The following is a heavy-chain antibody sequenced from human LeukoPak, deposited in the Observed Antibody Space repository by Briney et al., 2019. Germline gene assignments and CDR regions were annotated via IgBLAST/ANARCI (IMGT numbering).Heavy chain of an antibody. J-gene: IGHJ4*02. CDR3: AKIQALEDYFDY. CDR2: ISGDGGST. CDR1: GFTFGDYA. V-gene: IGHV3-43*02. Sequence: GGSLRLSCAASGFTFGDYAMHWVRQAPGKGLEWVSLISGDGGSTYYADSVKGRFTISRDNSKNSLYLQMNSLRTEDTALYYCAKIQALEDYFDYWGQGTLVTVSS.